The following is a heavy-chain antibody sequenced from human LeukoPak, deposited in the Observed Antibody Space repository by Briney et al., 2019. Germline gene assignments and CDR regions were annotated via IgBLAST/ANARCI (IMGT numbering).Heavy chain of an antibody. V-gene: IGHV3-53*05. J-gene: IGHJ6*03. CDR3: AKGGGYEAQYYYYYLDV. D-gene: IGHD5-12*01. CDR2: IYSGGST. CDR1: GFTVSSNY. Sequence: GGSLRLSCAASGFTVSSNYMSWVRQAPGKGLEWVSVIYSGGSTYYADSVKGRFTISRDNAKNSLYLQMKSLRAEDTAVYYCAKGGGYEAQYYYYYLDVWGKGTTVTISS.